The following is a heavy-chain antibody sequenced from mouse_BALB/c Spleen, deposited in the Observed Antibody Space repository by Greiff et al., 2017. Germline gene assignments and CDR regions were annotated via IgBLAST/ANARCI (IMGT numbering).Heavy chain of an antibody. D-gene: IGHD4-1*02. CDR3: ASQLGQGY. J-gene: IGHJ2*01. Sequence: VKLVESGAELARPGASVKLSCKASGYTFTDYYINWVKQRTGQGLEWIGEIYPGSGNTYYNEKFKGKATLTADKSSSTAYMQLSSLTSEDSAVYFCASQLGQGYWGQGTTLTVSS. V-gene: IGHV1-77*01. CDR1: GYTFTDYY. CDR2: IYPGSGNT.